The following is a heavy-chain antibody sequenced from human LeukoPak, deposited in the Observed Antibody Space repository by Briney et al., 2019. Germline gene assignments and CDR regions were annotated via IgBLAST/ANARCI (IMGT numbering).Heavy chain of an antibody. CDR3: ARRSQWDNEWEEIDY. V-gene: IGHV4-39*07. J-gene: IGHJ4*02. D-gene: IGHD1-26*01. Sequence: PSETLSLTCTVSGGSISSSCYYWGWIRQPPGKGLEWIGSIYYSGSTYYNPSLKSRVTISVDTSKNQFSLKLSSVTTADTAVYYCARRSQWDNEWEEIDYWGQGTLVTVSS. CDR2: IYYSGST. CDR1: GGSISSSCYY.